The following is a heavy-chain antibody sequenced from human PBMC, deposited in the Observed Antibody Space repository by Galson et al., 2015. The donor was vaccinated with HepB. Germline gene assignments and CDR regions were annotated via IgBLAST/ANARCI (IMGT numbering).Heavy chain of an antibody. CDR2: IYTGDSDT. CDR1: GYSFTSYW. D-gene: IGHD6-19*01. V-gene: IGHV5-51*01. CDR3: ARQLTIAVTGTAYYYYGLDV. Sequence: QSGAEVKKPGESLNISCTGSGYSFTSYWIGWVRQMPGKGLEWMGIIYTGDSDTRYSPSFHGQVTISADKSISTAYLQWSSLKASDTAMYYCARQLTIAVTGTAYYYYGLDVWGQGTTVTVSS. J-gene: IGHJ6*02.